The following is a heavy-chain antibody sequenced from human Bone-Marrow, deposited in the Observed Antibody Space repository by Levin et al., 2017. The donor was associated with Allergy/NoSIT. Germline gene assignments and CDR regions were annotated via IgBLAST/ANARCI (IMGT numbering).Heavy chain of an antibody. CDR2: ISSSATYA. Sequence: GGSLRLSCEGSGFIFRNYSINWVRQIPGKGLEWISSISSSATYAYHADSVKGRFTISRDNSENALYLQMNNLRAEDTAVYYCARDLSCRRDCNYFWYYGMDVWGRGTTVTVSS. CDR3: ARDLSCRRDCNYFWYYGMDV. CDR1: GFIFRNYS. V-gene: IGHV3-21*01. J-gene: IGHJ6*02. D-gene: IGHD2-21*02.